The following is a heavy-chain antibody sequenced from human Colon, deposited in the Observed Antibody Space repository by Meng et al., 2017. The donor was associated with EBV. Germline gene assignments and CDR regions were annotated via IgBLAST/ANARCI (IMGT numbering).Heavy chain of an antibody. CDR1: GGSISSSTYY. CDR3: GRPHLTSVAGHFDY. V-gene: IGHV4-39*01. Sequence: QLQLQELGPGLVKASETLSLPCTVSGGSISSSTYYWGWIRQPPGSGLEWIGSISYRGTTYYNPSLKSRVTISVDTSNNQFSLKLSSVTAADTAVYYCGRPHLTSVAGHFDYWGQGTLVTVSS. J-gene: IGHJ4*02. CDR2: ISYRGTT. D-gene: IGHD6-19*01.